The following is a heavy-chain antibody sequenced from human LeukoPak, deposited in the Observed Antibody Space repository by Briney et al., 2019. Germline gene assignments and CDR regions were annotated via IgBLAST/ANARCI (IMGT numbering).Heavy chain of an antibody. J-gene: IGHJ4*02. Sequence: ASVKVSCKASGYTFTSYYMHWVRQAPGQGLEWMGITNPSGGSTSYAQKFQGRVTMTRDMSTSTVYMELSSLRSEDTAVYYCARARITIFGVVTAPFDYWGQGTLVTVSS. CDR3: ARARITIFGVVTAPFDY. V-gene: IGHV1-46*01. D-gene: IGHD3-3*01. CDR2: TNPSGGST. CDR1: GYTFTSYY.